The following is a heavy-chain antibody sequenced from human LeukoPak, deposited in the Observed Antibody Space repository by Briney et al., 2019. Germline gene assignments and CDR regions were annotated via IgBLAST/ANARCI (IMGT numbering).Heavy chain of an antibody. CDR2: IWYDGSKK. CDR3: ARDRGDYSDYSDFFDA. V-gene: IGHV3-33*01. Sequence: GGSLRLSCATSGFTFSSYGFHWVRQAPIKGLEWVAVIWYDGSKKYYADSVKGRFTISRDDSKNTVYLQMDSLRAEDTAMYYCARDRGDYSDYSDFFDAWGQGTLVTFSS. J-gene: IGHJ4*02. CDR1: GFTFSSYG. D-gene: IGHD4-11*01.